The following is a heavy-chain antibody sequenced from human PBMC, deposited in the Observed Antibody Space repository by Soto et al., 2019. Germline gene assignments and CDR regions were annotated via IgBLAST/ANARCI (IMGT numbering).Heavy chain of an antibody. D-gene: IGHD2-8*01. CDR1: GGSVSNSNYY. CDR2: VYYRGRS. Sequence: LSLTCTVSGGSVSNSNYYWGWIRQSPGKGLEWIGSVYYRGRSYSKSSVKSRVTISVDTSKNQFSLNLNSVTASDTAVYYCVCQRTSVLTQAYFDYWGPGALVTVSS. V-gene: IGHV4-39*01. CDR3: VCQRTSVLTQAYFDY. J-gene: IGHJ4*02.